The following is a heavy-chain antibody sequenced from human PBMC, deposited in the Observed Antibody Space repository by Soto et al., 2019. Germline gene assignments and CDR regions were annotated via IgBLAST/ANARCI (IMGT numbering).Heavy chain of an antibody. D-gene: IGHD6-13*01. CDR3: ARAKAAAGPYYYYYMDV. CDR1: GFTFSSYG. CDR2: IWYDGSNK. J-gene: IGHJ6*03. Sequence: GGSLRLSCAASGFTFSSYGMHWVRQAPGKGLEWVAVIWYDGSNKYYADSVKGRFTISRDNSKNTLYLQMNSLRAEDTAVYYCARAKAAAGPYYYYYMDVWGKGTTVTVSS. V-gene: IGHV3-33*01.